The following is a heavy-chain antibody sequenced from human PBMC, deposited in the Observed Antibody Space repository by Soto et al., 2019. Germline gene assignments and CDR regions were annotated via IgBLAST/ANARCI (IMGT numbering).Heavy chain of an antibody. CDR3: AKDHDWQVNWFDP. J-gene: IGHJ5*02. V-gene: IGHV3-23*01. CDR2: ISGSGGST. D-gene: IGHD3-9*01. CDR1: GFTFSSYA. Sequence: EVQLLESGGGLVQPGGSLRLSCAASGFTFSSYAMSWVRQAPGKGLEWVSAISGSGGSTYYADSVKARFTISKDNSKNTQYLQMNSLRAEDTAVYYCAKDHDWQVNWFDPWGQGTLVTVSS.